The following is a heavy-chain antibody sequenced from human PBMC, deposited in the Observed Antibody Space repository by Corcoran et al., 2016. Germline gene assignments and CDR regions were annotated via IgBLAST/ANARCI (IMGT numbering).Heavy chain of an antibody. V-gene: IGHV3-49*03. Sequence: EVQLVESGGGLVQPGRSLRLSCTASGFTFGDYAMSWFRQAPGKGLEWVGFIRSKAYGGTTEYAASVKGRFTISRDDSKSIAYLQMNSLKTEDTAVYYCTRAEYDFWIGYPDYWGQGTLVTVSS. CDR1: GFTFGDYA. D-gene: IGHD3-3*01. CDR2: IRSKAYGGTT. J-gene: IGHJ4*02. CDR3: TRAEYDFWIGYPDY.